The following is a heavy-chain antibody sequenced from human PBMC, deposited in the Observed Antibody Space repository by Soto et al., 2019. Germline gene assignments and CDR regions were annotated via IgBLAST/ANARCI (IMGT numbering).Heavy chain of an antibody. V-gene: IGHV3-23*01. CDR3: AKGGVTRSYYYAMDV. CDR2: ISGSGTAT. J-gene: IGHJ6*02. CDR1: GFPFWTYS. Sequence: EVKLLESGGGLVQPGGSMRLSCEASGFPFWTYSMSWVRQAPRKGLEWVSGISGSGTATYYTDSVKGRFTVSRDNSKDTLFLQMNNLTAEDTAVYYCAKGGVTRSYYYAMDVWGQGTTVTVSS.